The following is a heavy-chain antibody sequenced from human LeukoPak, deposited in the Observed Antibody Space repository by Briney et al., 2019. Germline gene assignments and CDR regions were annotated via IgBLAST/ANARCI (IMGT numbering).Heavy chain of an antibody. V-gene: IGHV3-21*01. CDR2: ISGSSSYI. CDR1: GFTFSSYS. J-gene: IGHJ6*02. Sequence: PGGSLRLSCAASGFTFSSYSMNWVRQAPGKGLEWVSSISGSSSYIYYADSVKGRFTISRDNAKNSLYLQMNSLRAEDTAAYYCARDPGGFMDVWGQGTTVTVSS. CDR3: ARDPGGFMDV.